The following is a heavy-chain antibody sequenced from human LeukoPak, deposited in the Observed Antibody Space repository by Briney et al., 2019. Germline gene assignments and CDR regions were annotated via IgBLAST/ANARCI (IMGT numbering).Heavy chain of an antibody. V-gene: IGHV1-69*04. J-gene: IGHJ5*02. Sequence: ASVKVSCKASGGTFSSYAISWVRQAPGQGLEWMGRIIPILGIANYAQKFQGRVTITADKSTSTAYMELSSLRSEDTAVYYCARATGSPTHWFDPWGQGTLVTVSS. CDR3: ARATGSPTHWFDP. D-gene: IGHD1-14*01. CDR2: IIPILGIA. CDR1: GGTFSSYA.